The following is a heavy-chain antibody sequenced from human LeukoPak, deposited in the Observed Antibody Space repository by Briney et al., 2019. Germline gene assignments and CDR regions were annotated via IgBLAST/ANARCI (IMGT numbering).Heavy chain of an antibody. V-gene: IGHV3-21*01. CDR1: GCTFSSYS. J-gene: IGHJ4*02. CDR2: ISSSSSYI. CDR3: ARDLLGVIVVVPAAIDY. Sequence: GGSLRLSCAASGCTFSSYSMNWVRQAPGKGLEWVSSISSSSSYIYYADSVKGRFTISRDNAKNSLYLQMNSLRAEDTAVYYCARDLLGVIVVVPAAIDYWGQGTLVTVSS. D-gene: IGHD2-2*01.